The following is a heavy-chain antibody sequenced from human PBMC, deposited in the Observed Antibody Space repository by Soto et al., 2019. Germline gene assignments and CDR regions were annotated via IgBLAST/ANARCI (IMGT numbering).Heavy chain of an antibody. V-gene: IGHV3-30*18. CDR2: ISYDGSNK. Sequence: PGGSLRLSCAASGFTFSSYGMHWVRQAPGKGLEWVAVISYDGSNKYYADSVKGRFTISRDNSKNTLYLQMNSLRAEDTAVYYCAKDLWDYYDSSGPLDYWGQGTLVTVSS. D-gene: IGHD3-22*01. CDR1: GFTFSSYG. CDR3: AKDLWDYYDSSGPLDY. J-gene: IGHJ4*02.